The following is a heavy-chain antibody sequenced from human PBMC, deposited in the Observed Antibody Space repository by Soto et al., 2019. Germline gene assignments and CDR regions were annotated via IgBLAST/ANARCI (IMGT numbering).Heavy chain of an antibody. D-gene: IGHD4-17*01. Sequence: QVQLQQWGAGLLKPSETLSLTCAVYGGSFSGYYWSWIRQPPGKGLEWIGEINHSGSTNYNPSLKGRVTISVDTSKNQFSLKLSSVTAADTAVYYCARVRPRWTVTKGSYSWFDPWGQGTLVTVSS. CDR1: GGSFSGYY. CDR2: INHSGST. CDR3: ARVRPRWTVTKGSYSWFDP. V-gene: IGHV4-34*01. J-gene: IGHJ5*02.